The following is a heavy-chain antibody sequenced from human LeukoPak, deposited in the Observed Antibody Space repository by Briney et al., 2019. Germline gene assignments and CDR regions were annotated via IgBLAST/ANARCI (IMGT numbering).Heavy chain of an antibody. J-gene: IGHJ4*02. CDR2: IYSDGNT. CDR1: GFTFSSYA. D-gene: IGHD6-25*01. CDR3: ATPSGGY. Sequence: GGSLRLSCAASGFTFSSYAMSWVRQTPGKGLEWVSVIYSDGNTYYADSVKGRFTISRDNSKNTVYLQMNSLRAEDTAVYYCATPSGGYWGQGTLVTVSS. V-gene: IGHV3-66*04.